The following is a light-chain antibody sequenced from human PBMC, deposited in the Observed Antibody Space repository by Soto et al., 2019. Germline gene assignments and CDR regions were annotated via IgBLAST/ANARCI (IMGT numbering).Light chain of an antibody. V-gene: IGKV1-5*03. CDR1: QSISNL. CDR2: KAS. J-gene: IGKJ2*01. CDR3: QQYNSYST. Sequence: DIQMTQSPSTLSASVGDRITITCRASQSISNLWAWYQQKPGKAPKLLIYKASTLESGVPSRFSGSGSGTEFTLTISGLQPDDFATYYCQQYNSYSTFGQGTKLEMK.